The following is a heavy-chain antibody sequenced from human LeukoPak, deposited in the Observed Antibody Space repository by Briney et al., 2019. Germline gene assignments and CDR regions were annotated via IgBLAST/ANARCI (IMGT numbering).Heavy chain of an antibody. D-gene: IGHD5-18*01. J-gene: IGHJ3*02. CDR2: IYHSGST. CDR1: GGSMKNSNYY. V-gene: IGHV4-39*07. CDR3: ARDFGTAMSSDAFDI. Sequence: PSETLSLTCSVSGGSMKNSNYYWGWIRQPPGKGLECIGTIYHSGSTYYNPSLKSRVTISVDTSKNQFSLKLSSVTAADTAVYYCARDFGTAMSSDAFDIWGQGTMVTVSS.